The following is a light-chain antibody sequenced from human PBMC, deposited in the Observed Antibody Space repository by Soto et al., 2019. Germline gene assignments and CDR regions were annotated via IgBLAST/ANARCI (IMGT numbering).Light chain of an antibody. CDR2: KAS. V-gene: IGKV1-5*03. Sequence: DIQMTQSPSTLSASVGDRVTITCRASQSIITSLAWYQQKPGKAPKLLIYKASSLQSGVPSRFSGSGSGTEFTLTISSLQPDDFATYYCQHYNSYSEAFGQGTKVELK. CDR1: QSIITS. J-gene: IGKJ1*01. CDR3: QHYNSYSEA.